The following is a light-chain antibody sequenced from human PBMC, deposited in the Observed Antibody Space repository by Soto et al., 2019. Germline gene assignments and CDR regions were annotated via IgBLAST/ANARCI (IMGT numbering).Light chain of an antibody. CDR2: AAS. Sequence: DIQLTQSPASLSALVGDRVNITCRASQTISRFLNWYQLKTEKAPRLLIYAASTLQSGVPSRFSGSGSGTESTLTISSLQPEDFATYSCQQGFSTPWTFGQGTKVEIK. CDR1: QTISRF. CDR3: QQGFSTPWT. J-gene: IGKJ1*01. V-gene: IGKV1-39*01.